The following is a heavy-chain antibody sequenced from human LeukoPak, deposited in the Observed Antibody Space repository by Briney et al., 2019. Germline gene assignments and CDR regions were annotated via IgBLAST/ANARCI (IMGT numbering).Heavy chain of an antibody. J-gene: IGHJ4*02. CDR1: GYTFTGYY. Sequence: ASVEVSCKASGYTFTGYYMHWVRQAPGQGLEWMGRINPNSGGTNYAQKFQGRVAMTRDTSISTAYMELSRLRSDDTAVYYCARALNRIVATIGGDYWGQGTLVTVSS. D-gene: IGHD5-12*01. CDR2: INPNSGGT. CDR3: ARALNRIVATIGGDY. V-gene: IGHV1-2*06.